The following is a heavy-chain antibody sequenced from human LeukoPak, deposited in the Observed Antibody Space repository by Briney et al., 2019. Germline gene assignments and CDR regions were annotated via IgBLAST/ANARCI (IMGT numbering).Heavy chain of an antibody. D-gene: IGHD4/OR15-4a*01. Sequence: GESLKISCKGSGYSFSSNWIAWVRQMPGKGLEWMGIIYPGDSDTRYSPSFQGQVTFSADKSSNTAYLQWSSLKASDTAMYYCARHKQPLGANDYWGQGTLVTVSS. CDR2: IYPGDSDT. CDR3: ARHKQPLGANDY. J-gene: IGHJ4*02. V-gene: IGHV5-51*01. CDR1: GYSFSSNW.